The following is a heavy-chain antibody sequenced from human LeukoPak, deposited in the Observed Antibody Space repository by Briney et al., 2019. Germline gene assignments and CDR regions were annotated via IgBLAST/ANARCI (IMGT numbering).Heavy chain of an antibody. J-gene: IGHJ4*02. CDR1: GGSISTYY. V-gene: IGHV4-59*08. Sequence: PSETLSLTCTVSGGSISTYYWSWIRQPPGKGLEWIGFLYYSGSPNYNPSLKSRLTISIDTSRNQSSLQLSSVTAADTAVYYCARHGSGWFFDYWGQGTLVTVSS. D-gene: IGHD6-19*01. CDR2: LYYSGSP. CDR3: ARHGSGWFFDY.